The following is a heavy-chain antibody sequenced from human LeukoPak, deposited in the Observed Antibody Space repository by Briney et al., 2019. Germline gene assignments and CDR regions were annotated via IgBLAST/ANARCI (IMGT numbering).Heavy chain of an antibody. CDR1: GFVFSNAW. J-gene: IGHJ4*02. CDR2: NKSKTEGATT. V-gene: IGHV3-15*01. D-gene: IGHD1-20*01. Sequence: PGGPLSLSCGASGFVFSNAWMSWLRQPPGKGLEWGGRNKSKTEGATTDYAAPVKGRLTISRDDPKNTLYLQMNSLKTEDTAMYYCTTSDDNWNDGLFDYWGQGTLVTVSS. CDR3: TTSDDNWNDGLFDY.